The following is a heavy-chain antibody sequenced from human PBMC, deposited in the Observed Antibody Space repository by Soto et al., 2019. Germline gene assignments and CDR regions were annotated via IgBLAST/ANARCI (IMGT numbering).Heavy chain of an antibody. CDR3: ARDYYGLLDYYYYGMDV. CDR1: GYTFTSYG. J-gene: IGHJ6*02. CDR2: ISAYNGNT. D-gene: IGHD3-10*01. V-gene: IGHV1-18*01. Sequence: ASVKVSCKASGYTFTSYGISWVRQAPGQGLEWMGWISAYNGNTNYAQKLQGRVTMTTDTSTSTAYMELRSLRSDDTAVYYCARDYYGLLDYYYYGMDVWGQGTTVTVSS.